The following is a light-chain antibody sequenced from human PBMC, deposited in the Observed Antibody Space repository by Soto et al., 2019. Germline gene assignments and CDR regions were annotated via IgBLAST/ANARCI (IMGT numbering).Light chain of an antibody. Sequence: QSVLTQPPXASGTPGQRVTISCSGSSSNIGSNTVNWYRQLPGTAPKLLIYSNNQRPSGVPDRFSGSKSGTSASLAISGLQSEDEADYYCAAWDDSLNGFYVFGTGTKVTVL. J-gene: IGLJ1*01. CDR1: SSNIGSNT. V-gene: IGLV1-44*01. CDR2: SNN. CDR3: AAWDDSLNGFYV.